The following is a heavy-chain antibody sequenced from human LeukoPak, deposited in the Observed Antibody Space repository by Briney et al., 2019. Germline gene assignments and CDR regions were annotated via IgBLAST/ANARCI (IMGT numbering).Heavy chain of an antibody. Sequence: GGSLRLSCAASGFTLSSYAMSWVRQAPGKGLEWVSAISDTGNTYHADFVKGRFTISRDSAKNTLFLQMNRLRPEDAAVYYCAKAPVTTCRGAFCYPFDYWGLGTLVTVSS. CDR1: GFTLSSYA. CDR3: AKAPVTTCRGAFCYPFDY. CDR2: ISDTGNT. J-gene: IGHJ4*02. V-gene: IGHV3-23*01. D-gene: IGHD2-15*01.